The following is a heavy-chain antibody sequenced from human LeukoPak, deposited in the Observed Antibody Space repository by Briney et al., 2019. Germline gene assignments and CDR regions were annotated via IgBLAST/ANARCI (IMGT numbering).Heavy chain of an antibody. CDR2: IYYSGST. V-gene: IGHV4-39*01. CDR3: AKTQTRVV. CDR1: GGSISSSSYY. Sequence: SETLSLTCTVSGGSISSSSYYWGWIRQPPGKGLEWIGSIYYSGSTLYNPSLKSRVTISVDTSKNQFSLKLSSVTATDTAVYYCAKTQTRVVWGKGTTVTVPS. D-gene: IGHD3-10*01. J-gene: IGHJ6*03.